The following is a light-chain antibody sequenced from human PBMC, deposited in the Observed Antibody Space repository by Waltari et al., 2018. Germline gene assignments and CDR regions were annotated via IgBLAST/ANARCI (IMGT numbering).Light chain of an antibody. CDR1: QSVGSN. J-gene: IGKJ4*01. Sequence: EIVMTQSPATLSVSPGERATRPCRASQSVGSNLAWYQQKPGQAPRLLIYGASTRATGIPARFSGSGSRTEFTLTIYSLQSEDFAIYYCQQYDNWPPLTFGGGTKVEIK. CDR3: QQYDNWPPLT. CDR2: GAS. V-gene: IGKV3-15*01.